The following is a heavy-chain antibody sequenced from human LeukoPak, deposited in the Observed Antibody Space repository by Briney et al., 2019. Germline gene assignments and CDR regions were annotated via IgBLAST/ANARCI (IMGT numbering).Heavy chain of an antibody. CDR1: GGSISSGSYY. D-gene: IGHD3-16*02. Sequence: PSQTLSLTCTVSGGSISSGSYYWSWIRQPAGKGLEWIGRIYTSGSTNYNPSLKSRVTISVDTSKNQFSLKLSSVTAADTAVYYCASGYDYVWGSYRYTGAYFDYWGQGTLVTGSS. CDR2: IYTSGST. V-gene: IGHV4-61*02. CDR3: ASGYDYVWGSYRYTGAYFDY. J-gene: IGHJ4*02.